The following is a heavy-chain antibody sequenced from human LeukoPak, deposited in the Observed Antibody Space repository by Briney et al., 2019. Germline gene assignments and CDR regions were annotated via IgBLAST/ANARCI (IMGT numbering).Heavy chain of an antibody. D-gene: IGHD5-12*01. CDR1: GFTFSRYL. Sequence: RGSPRHSCAASGFTFSRYLESWVRQAPGKGLEWVANIKEDGSEKYYVDSVKGRFTISRDNAKNSLYLPMNSLRAEDTAIYYCAREGGYSGNGPGSYAFDIWGHGTKVTVSS. J-gene: IGHJ3*02. V-gene: IGHV3-7*04. CDR3: AREGGYSGNGPGSYAFDI. CDR2: IKEDGSEK.